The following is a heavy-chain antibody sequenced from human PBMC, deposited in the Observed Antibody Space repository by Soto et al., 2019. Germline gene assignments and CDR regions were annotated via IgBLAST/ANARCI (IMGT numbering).Heavy chain of an antibody. CDR1: GYTFTNVG. D-gene: IGHD3-22*01. Sequence: ASVKGACKTAGYTFTNVGRSWGRQAPGQGLEWMGWISAYNGNTNYAQNFQGRVTMTTDTSTSKAYMELRSLRAEDTAVYYCARPNYSDSSGYSPFAYRGKGTLVPVSS. J-gene: IGHJ4*02. CDR3: ARPNYSDSSGYSPFAY. CDR2: ISAYNGNT. V-gene: IGHV1-18*01.